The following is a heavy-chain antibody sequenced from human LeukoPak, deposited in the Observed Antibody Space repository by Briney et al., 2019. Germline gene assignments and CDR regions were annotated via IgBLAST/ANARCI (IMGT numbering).Heavy chain of an antibody. D-gene: IGHD3-10*01. Sequence: GGSLRLSCAASGFTFGSYSMNWVRQAPGKELEWVSSISSSSSYIYYADSVKGRFTISRDNAKNSLYLQMNSLRAEDTAVYYCARGYGSGSYDYYYYGMDVWGQGTTVTVSS. V-gene: IGHV3-21*01. CDR3: ARGYGSGSYDYYYYGMDV. CDR2: ISSSSSYI. J-gene: IGHJ6*02. CDR1: GFTFGSYS.